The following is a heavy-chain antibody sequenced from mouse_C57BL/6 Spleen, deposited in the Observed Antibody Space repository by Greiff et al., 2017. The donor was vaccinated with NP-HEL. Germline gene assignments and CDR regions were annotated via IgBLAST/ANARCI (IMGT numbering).Heavy chain of an antibody. V-gene: IGHV5-4*03. CDR2: ISDGGSYT. Sequence: EVKLMESGGGLVKPGGSLKLSCAASGFTFSSYAMSWVRQTPEKRLEWVATISDGGSYTYYPDNVKGRFTISRDNAKNNLYLQMSHLKSEDTAMYYCARHGSSYSYYAMDYWGQGTSVTVSS. D-gene: IGHD1-1*01. J-gene: IGHJ4*01. CDR3: ARHGSSYSYYAMDY. CDR1: GFTFSSYA.